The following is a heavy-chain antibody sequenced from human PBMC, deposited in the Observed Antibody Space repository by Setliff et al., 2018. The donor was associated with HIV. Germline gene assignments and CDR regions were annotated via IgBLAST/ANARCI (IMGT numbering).Heavy chain of an antibody. CDR1: GFTFMNYA. CDR3: AREEISYYFDY. V-gene: IGHV3-23*01. CDR2: ISGSGGNT. Sequence: GGSLRLSCAASGFTFMNYAMSWVRQAPGKGLAWVSTISGSGGNTYYADSVKGRFTISRDNAKNSLYLQMNSLRAEDTAVYYCAREEISYYFDYWGQGTLVTVSS. J-gene: IGHJ4*02.